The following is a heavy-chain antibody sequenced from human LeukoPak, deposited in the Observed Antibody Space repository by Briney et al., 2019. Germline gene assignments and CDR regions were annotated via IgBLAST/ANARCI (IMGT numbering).Heavy chain of an antibody. D-gene: IGHD3-22*01. J-gene: IGHJ4*02. CDR1: GFTFSTYA. Sequence: GGSLRLSCAASGFTFSTYAVNWVRQAPGKGLEWVSAITGSVGATYYADSVKGRFTISRDNSKNTLYLQMSSLRAEDTAVYYCAKDRGRFYDSNGYYWGYSFDSWGQGILVTVST. V-gene: IGHV3-23*01. CDR3: AKDRGRFYDSNGYYWGYSFDS. CDR2: ITGSVGAT.